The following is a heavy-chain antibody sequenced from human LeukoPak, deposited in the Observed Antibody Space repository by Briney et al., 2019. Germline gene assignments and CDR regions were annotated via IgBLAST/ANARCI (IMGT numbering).Heavy chain of an antibody. Sequence: PGGTLRLSCAASGFTFSSYGMSWVRQAPGKGLEWVSAISGSGGSTHYADSVKGRFTISRDNSKSTLYLQMNSLRAEDTAVYYCAKDRSWEHDYGDFYYYYYYMDVWGKGTTVTISS. CDR2: ISGSGGST. V-gene: IGHV3-23*01. CDR1: GFTFSSYG. J-gene: IGHJ6*03. D-gene: IGHD4-17*01. CDR3: AKDRSWEHDYGDFYYYYYYMDV.